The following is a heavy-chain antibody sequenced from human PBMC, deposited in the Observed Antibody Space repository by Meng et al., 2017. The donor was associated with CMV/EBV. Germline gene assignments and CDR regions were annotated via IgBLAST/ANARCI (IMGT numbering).Heavy chain of an antibody. CDR3: AKDSVVFRYGSGSYPYFDY. J-gene: IGHJ4*02. Sequence: GESLKISCAASGFTFSSYWMSWVRQAPGKGLEWVANIKQDGSEKYYADSVKGRFTISRDNSKNTLYLQMNSLRAEDTAVYYCAKDSVVFRYGSGSYPYFDYWGQGTLVTVSS. V-gene: IGHV3-7*01. CDR1: GFTFSSYW. CDR2: IKQDGSEK. D-gene: IGHD3-10*01.